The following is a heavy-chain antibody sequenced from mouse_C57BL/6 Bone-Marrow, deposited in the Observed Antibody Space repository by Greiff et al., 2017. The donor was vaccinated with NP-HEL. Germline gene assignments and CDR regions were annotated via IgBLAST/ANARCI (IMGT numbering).Heavy chain of an antibody. CDR1: GYSITSGYY. Sequence: DVKLQESGPGLVKPSQSLSLTCSVTGYSITSGYYWNWIRQFPGNKLEWMGYISYDGSNNYNPSLKNRISITRDTSKNQFFLKLNSVTTEDTATYYCAREGTTVVARGYFDVWGTGTTVTVSS. CDR3: AREGTTVVARGYFDV. V-gene: IGHV3-6*01. J-gene: IGHJ1*03. CDR2: ISYDGSN. D-gene: IGHD1-1*01.